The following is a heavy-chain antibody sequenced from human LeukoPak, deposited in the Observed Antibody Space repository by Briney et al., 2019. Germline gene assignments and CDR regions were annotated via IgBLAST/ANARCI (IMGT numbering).Heavy chain of an antibody. Sequence: PSETLSLTCAVYGGSFSGYYWSWIRQPPGKGLEWIGEINHSGSTNYNPSLKSRVTISVDTSKNQFSLKLSSVTAADTAVYYCARRRMGHPFKNWGQGTLVTVSS. CDR1: GGSFSGYY. V-gene: IGHV4-34*01. CDR2: INHSGST. D-gene: IGHD3-16*01. CDR3: ARRRMGHPFKN. J-gene: IGHJ4*02.